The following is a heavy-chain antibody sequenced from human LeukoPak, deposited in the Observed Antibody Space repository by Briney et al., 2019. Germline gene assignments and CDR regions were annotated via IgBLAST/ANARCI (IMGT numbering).Heavy chain of an antibody. CDR3: ARGVVVVPGPNWFDP. CDR2: IYHSGST. V-gene: IGHV4-30-2*01. Sequence: SQTLSLTCTVSGGSTSSGGYYWSWIRQPPGKGLEWIGYIYHSGSTYYNPSLKSRVTISVDRSKNQFSLKPSSVTAADTAVYYCARGVVVVPGPNWFDPWGQGTLVTVSS. D-gene: IGHD2-2*01. CDR1: GGSTSSGGYY. J-gene: IGHJ5*02.